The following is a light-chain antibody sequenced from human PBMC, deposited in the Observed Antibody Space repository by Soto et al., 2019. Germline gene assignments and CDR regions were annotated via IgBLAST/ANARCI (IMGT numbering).Light chain of an antibody. V-gene: IGLV2-14*01. CDR1: SSDVGAYNY. CDR3: SSYTSSSTWV. J-gene: IGLJ3*02. CDR2: EVR. Sequence: QSVLTQPASVSGSPGQSITISCTGTSSDVGAYNYVSWYQQHPGKDPKLMIYEVRNRPSGVSDRFSGSRSGNTASLTISGLQAEDESAYYCSSYTSSSTWVFGGGTKLTVL.